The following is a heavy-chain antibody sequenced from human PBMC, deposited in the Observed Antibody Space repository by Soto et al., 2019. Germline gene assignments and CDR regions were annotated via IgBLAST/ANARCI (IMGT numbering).Heavy chain of an antibody. CDR2: IIPIFGTA. D-gene: IGHD3-22*01. V-gene: IGHV1-69*12. J-gene: IGHJ4*02. Sequence: QVQLVQSGAEVKKPGSSVKVSCKASGGTFSSYAISWVRQAPGQGLEWMGGIIPIFGTASYAQKFQGRVTITADESTSTAYMGLSSLRSEDTAVYYCARSRANYYDTSGYYYSTFDYWGQGTLVTVSS. CDR1: GGTFSSYA. CDR3: ARSRANYYDTSGYYYSTFDY.